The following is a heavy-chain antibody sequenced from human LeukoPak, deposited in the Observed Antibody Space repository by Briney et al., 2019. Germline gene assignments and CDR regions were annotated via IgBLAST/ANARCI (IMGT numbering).Heavy chain of an antibody. CDR3: ARVRRNSGNKYFDP. CDR2: IYISGGT. J-gene: IGHJ5*02. CDR1: GGSISSGNYY. D-gene: IGHD5-12*01. V-gene: IGHV4-61*02. Sequence: SETLSLTCTVSGGSISSGNYYWSWIRQPAGMGLEWIGRIYISGGTGYNPSLKSRLTISIDTSKNQFYLRLSSVTAADTAVYYCARVRRNSGNKYFDPWGQGTRVTVSS.